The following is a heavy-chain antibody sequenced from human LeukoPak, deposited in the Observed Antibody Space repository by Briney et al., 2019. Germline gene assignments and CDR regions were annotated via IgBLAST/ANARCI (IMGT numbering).Heavy chain of an antibody. J-gene: IGHJ5*02. D-gene: IGHD5-24*01. V-gene: IGHV4-31*03. CDR3: ARDVGRDGFNLRNWFDP. CDR2: ISYSGST. Sequence: SETLSLTCTVSGGSINNGTYYWSWIRPHPGKGLEWIGYISYSGSTYCNTSLKSRLTISVDTSKNQFSLKLTSVTAADTAVYYCARDVGRDGFNLRNWFDPWGQGTLVSVSS. CDR1: GGSINNGTYY.